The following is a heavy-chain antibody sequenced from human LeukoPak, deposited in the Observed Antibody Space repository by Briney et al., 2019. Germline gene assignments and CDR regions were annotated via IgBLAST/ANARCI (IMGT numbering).Heavy chain of an antibody. CDR1: GFTLSGSA. Sequence: AGGSLRLSCAASGFTLSGSAIQWVRQASGKGLERVGRVSPKGDGYATKYAAPVKGRFTNSRHGSKNTAYLQMKSLKTEDTAVYFCSSYDNSGYYYRNYWGQGTLVTVSS. CDR2: VSPKGDGYAT. CDR3: SSYDNSGYYYRNY. D-gene: IGHD3-22*01. J-gene: IGHJ4*02. V-gene: IGHV3-73*01.